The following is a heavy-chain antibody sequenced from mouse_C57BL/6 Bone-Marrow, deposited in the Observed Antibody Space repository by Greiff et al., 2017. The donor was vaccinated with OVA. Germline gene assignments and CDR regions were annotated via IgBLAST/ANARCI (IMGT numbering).Heavy chain of an antibody. J-gene: IGHJ3*01. CDR3: ASEDYGSSYAY. V-gene: IGHV1-69*01. D-gene: IGHD1-1*01. CDR1: GYTFTSYW. Sequence: QVHVKQPGAELVMPGASVKLSCKASGYTFTSYWMHWVKQRPGQGLEWIGEIDPSDSYTNYNQKFKGKSTLTVDKSSSTAYMQLSSLTSEDSAVYYCASEDYGSSYAYWGQGTLVTVSA. CDR2: IDPSDSYT.